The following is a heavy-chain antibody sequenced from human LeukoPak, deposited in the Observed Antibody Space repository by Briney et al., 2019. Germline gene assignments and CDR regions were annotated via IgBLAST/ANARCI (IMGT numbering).Heavy chain of an antibody. CDR3: ARRWNYGIHYHIDV. Sequence: PSETLSLTCAVYGGSFNNYYWNWIRQAPGKGLEGIGEINDSGRIIYNPSLKSRVTISVDTSKNQFSLRLSSVTAADTGIYYCARRWNYGIHYHIDVWGEGTTVTVSS. D-gene: IGHD1-7*01. J-gene: IGHJ6*03. CDR1: GGSFNNYY. CDR2: INDSGRI. V-gene: IGHV4-34*01.